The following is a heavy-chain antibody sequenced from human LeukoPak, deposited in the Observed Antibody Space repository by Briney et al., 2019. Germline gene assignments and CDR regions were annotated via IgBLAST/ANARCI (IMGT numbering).Heavy chain of an antibody. J-gene: IGHJ4*02. V-gene: IGHV3-23*01. CDR2: LSGSGDNT. D-gene: IGHD3-22*01. CDR3: AKGSYYDSSGSFYFDY. Sequence: GGSLRLSCAASGFTFSSYAMSWVRQAPGKGLKWVSGLSGSGDNTYYADSVKGRFTISRDNSKNTLYVQVNSLGTEDTAAYYCAKGSYYDSSGSFYFDYWGQGTLVTVSS. CDR1: GFTFSSYA.